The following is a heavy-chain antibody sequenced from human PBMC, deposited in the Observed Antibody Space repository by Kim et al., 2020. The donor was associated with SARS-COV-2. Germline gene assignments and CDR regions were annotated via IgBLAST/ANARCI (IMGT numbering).Heavy chain of an antibody. D-gene: IGHD3-22*01. CDR3: ARDNWGSMIAE. J-gene: IGHJ4*02. V-gene: IGHV3-74*01. CDR1: GFTFSNYW. Sequence: GGSLRLSCTASGFTFSNYWMHWVRQAPGKGLVWVSRINTDGSTTNYADSVNGRFTISRDNAKNTVYLQMNSLRTEDTAVYYCARDNWGSMIAEWGQGTLVTVSS. CDR2: INTDGSTT.